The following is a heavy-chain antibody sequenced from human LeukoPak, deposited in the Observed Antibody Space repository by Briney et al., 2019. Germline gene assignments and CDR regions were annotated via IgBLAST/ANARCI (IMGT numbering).Heavy chain of an antibody. Sequence: PGGSLRLSCAASGFTFRNYAMSWVRQTPGKGLEWVSAIGSDGISIYYADSVKDRFTISRDNSRNTLYLQMNSLRAEDTAVYYCAKDVTGYSSGWYGYWGQGTLVTVSS. CDR3: AKDVTGYSSGWYGY. D-gene: IGHD6-19*01. V-gene: IGHV3-23*01. J-gene: IGHJ4*02. CDR2: IGSDGISI. CDR1: GFTFRNYA.